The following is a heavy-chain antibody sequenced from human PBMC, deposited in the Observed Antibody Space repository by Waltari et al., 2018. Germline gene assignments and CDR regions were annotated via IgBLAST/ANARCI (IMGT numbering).Heavy chain of an antibody. CDR3: AKGSAGLSGSYGDY. V-gene: IGHV3-9*01. J-gene: IGHJ4*02. D-gene: IGHD1-26*01. CDR1: GFTFDDYA. Sequence: EVQLVESGGGLVQPGRSLRLSCEASGFTFDDYAMHWVRQAPGKGLEWVSGISWNSGSIGYADSVKGRFTISRDNAKNSLYLQMNSLRAEDTALYYCAKGSAGLSGSYGDYWGQGTLVTVSS. CDR2: ISWNSGSI.